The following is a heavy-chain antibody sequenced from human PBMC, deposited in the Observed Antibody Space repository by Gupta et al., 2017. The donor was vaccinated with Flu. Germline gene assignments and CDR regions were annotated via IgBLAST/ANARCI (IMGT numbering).Heavy chain of an antibody. CDR3: ARFVFYSNYDPNFDY. Sequence: QVQLQESGPGLVKPSQTLSLTCTVSGASITSGSYYWSWIRQPAGKGLEWIGHIYTSGSTTYNPSRKSRVTISLDTSKNQVSLKLSSVTAADTAVFYCARFVFYSNYDPNFDYWGQGTLVTVSS. D-gene: IGHD4-4*01. CDR1: GASITSGSYY. V-gene: IGHV4-61*02. J-gene: IGHJ4*02. CDR2: IYTSGST.